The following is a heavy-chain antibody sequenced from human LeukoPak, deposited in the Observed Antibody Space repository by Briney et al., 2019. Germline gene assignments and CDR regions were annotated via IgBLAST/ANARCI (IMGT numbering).Heavy chain of an antibody. Sequence: SSETLSLTCAVSGYSISSGYYWGWIRQPPGKGLEWIGSIYHSGSTYYNPSLKSRVTISVDTSKNQFSLKLSSVTAADTAVYYCVRGNPFTYYYDSSGYPTPSPFDYWGQGTLVTVSS. CDR3: VRGNPFTYYYDSSGYPTPSPFDY. D-gene: IGHD3-22*01. J-gene: IGHJ4*02. CDR1: GYSISSGYY. V-gene: IGHV4-38-2*01. CDR2: IYHSGST.